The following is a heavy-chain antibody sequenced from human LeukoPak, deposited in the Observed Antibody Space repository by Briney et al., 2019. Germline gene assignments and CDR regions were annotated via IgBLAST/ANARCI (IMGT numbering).Heavy chain of an antibody. V-gene: IGHV4-34*01. CDR2: INHSGST. CDR3: ARGPASGSNFAWFDP. D-gene: IGHD3-10*01. CDR1: GGSLSHYY. Sequence: PLETLSLTCAVYGGSLSHYYWSWVRQPPGKGLEWIGEINHSGSTNYNPSLKSRVTISVDMSKNQFSLELTSVTAADTAVYYCARGPASGSNFAWFDPWGQGTLVTVSS. J-gene: IGHJ5*02.